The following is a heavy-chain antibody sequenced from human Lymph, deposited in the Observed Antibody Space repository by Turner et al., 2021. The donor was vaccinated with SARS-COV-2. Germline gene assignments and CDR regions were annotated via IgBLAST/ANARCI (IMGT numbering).Heavy chain of an antibody. CDR3: ARHGNELGIQL. D-gene: IGHD5-18*01. Sequence: QVQLQESGPGLVKPSETLSRTCTVPVGSISSYYWRWIRQPPGTGLEWIGYIANSGSTNYNPTLKSRVTISLDTSKNQFSLKLSSVTAADTAVYYCARHGNELGIQLWGQGTLVTVSS. CDR2: IANSGST. J-gene: IGHJ4*02. CDR1: VGSISSYY. V-gene: IGHV4-59*08.